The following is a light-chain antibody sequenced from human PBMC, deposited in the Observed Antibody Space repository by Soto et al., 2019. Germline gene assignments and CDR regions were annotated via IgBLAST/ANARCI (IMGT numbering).Light chain of an antibody. V-gene: IGKV1-5*03. CDR2: KAS. Sequence: DIQVTQSPSTLSASVGDRVTITCRASQTISTWLAWYQQKPGRAPKLLIYKASSLESEVPSRFSGSGYGTEFTLSISSLQPDDFATYYCQQYNIYWTFGQGTKV. CDR1: QTISTW. J-gene: IGKJ1*01. CDR3: QQYNIYWT.